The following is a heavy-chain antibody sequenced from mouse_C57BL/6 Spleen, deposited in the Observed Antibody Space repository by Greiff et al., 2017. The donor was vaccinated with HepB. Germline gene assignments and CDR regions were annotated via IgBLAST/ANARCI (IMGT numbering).Heavy chain of an antibody. CDR2: ILPGSGST. CDR1: GYTFTGYW. J-gene: IGHJ1*03. Sequence: QVQLQQSGAELMKPGASVKLSCKATGYTFTGYWIEWVKQRPGHGLEWIGEILPGSGSTNYNEKFKGKAPFTADTSSNTAYMQLSSLTTEDSAIYDCARREEWLLRRYVDVWGKGTTGTVSS. V-gene: IGHV1-9*01. CDR3: ARREEWLLRRYVDV. D-gene: IGHD2-3*01.